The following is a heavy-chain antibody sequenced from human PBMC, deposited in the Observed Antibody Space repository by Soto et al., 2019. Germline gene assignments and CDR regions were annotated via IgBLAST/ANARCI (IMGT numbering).Heavy chain of an antibody. Sequence: QLQLQESGPGLVKPSETLSLTCTVSGGSISSSPYYWGWIRQPPGKGLEWIGNIYYSGSTYYNPALKSRETITGHTTKHQFSPKLSSVPAADTAVESCARHGDVRNAFWRASQFDYWGQGTPVTVSS. J-gene: IGHJ4*02. CDR1: GGSISSSPYY. CDR2: IYYSGST. D-gene: IGHD3-10*01. CDR3: ARHGDVRNAFWRASQFDY. V-gene: IGHV4-39*01.